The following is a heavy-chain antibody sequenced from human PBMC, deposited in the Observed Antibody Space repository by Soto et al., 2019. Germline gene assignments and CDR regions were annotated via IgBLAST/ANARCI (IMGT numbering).Heavy chain of an antibody. Sequence: PGGSLRLSCAASGFTFSIYSMNWVRQAPGKGLQWVSYISRSSSNIYYADSVKGRFTISRDNAKNSLYLQMNTLTDEDTAVYYCARAGTSRGYCSSTSCYEFDYWGQGTLVTVSS. J-gene: IGHJ4*02. D-gene: IGHD2-2*01. CDR3: ARAGTSRGYCSSTSCYEFDY. CDR1: GFTFSIYS. V-gene: IGHV3-48*02. CDR2: ISRSSSNI.